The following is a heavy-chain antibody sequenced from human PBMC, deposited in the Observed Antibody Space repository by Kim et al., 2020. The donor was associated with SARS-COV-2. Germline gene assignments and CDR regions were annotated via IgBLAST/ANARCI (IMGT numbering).Heavy chain of an antibody. D-gene: IGHD3-10*01. Sequence: YAPKFQGRVTITADKSTRTAYMELSSLRSEDAAVYYCARDPYYYGSGSDYWGQGTLVTVSS. CDR3: ARDPYYYGSGSDY. J-gene: IGHJ4*02. V-gene: IGHV1-69*04.